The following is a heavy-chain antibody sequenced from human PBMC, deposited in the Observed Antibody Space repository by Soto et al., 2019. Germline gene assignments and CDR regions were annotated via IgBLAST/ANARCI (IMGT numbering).Heavy chain of an antibody. V-gene: IGHV4-31*03. J-gene: IGHJ3*02. CDR1: GGSISSGGYY. D-gene: IGHD2-15*01. CDR3: ARAPFLGVVVVAATPQDAFDI. Sequence: SETLSLTCTVSGGSISSGGYYWSWIRQHPGKGLEWIGYIYYSGSTYYNPSLKSRVTISVDTSKNQFSLKLSSVTAADTAVYYCARAPFLGVVVVAATPQDAFDIWGQGTMVTVSS. CDR2: IYYSGST.